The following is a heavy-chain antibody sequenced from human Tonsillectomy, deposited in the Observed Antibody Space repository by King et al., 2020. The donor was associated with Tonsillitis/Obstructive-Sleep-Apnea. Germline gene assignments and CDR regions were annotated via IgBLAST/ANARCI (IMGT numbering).Heavy chain of an antibody. Sequence: ITLKESGPTLVKPTQTLTLTCTFSGLSLSASGVGVGWIRQSPGKALEWLALIHWDDDKDYSPSLKSRLTITKDTSKSHVVLRMTNMDPVDTGTYWCAHFGRWSRESIAVPWLDPWGPGTLVTVSS. CDR3: AHFGRWSRESIAVPWLDP. CDR2: IHWDDDK. J-gene: IGHJ5*02. D-gene: IGHD4-23*01. CDR1: GLSLSASGVG. V-gene: IGHV2-5*02.